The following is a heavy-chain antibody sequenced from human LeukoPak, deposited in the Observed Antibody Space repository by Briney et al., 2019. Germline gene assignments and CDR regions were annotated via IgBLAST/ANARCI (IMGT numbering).Heavy chain of an antibody. CDR3: ARRRVAGGIGIDY. Sequence: PSETLSLTCTVSGGSISSGGYYWSWIRQHPGKGLEWIGYIYYSGSTYYNPSLKSRVTISVDTSKNQFSLKLSSVTAADTAVYYCARRRVAGGIGIDYWGQGTLVTVSS. CDR2: IYYSGST. V-gene: IGHV4-31*03. J-gene: IGHJ4*02. CDR1: GGSISSGGYY. D-gene: IGHD3-16*01.